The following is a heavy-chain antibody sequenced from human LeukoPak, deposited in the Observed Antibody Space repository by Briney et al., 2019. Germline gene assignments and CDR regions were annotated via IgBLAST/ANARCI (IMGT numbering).Heavy chain of an antibody. CDR2: IYPGDSDT. D-gene: IGHD6-13*01. CDR3: ARRSIAAAGGNADFDY. CDR1: GYSFTSYW. J-gene: IGHJ4*02. Sequence: GESLKISCKGSGYSFTSYWIGWVRQMPGKGLEWMGIIYPGDSDTRYSPSFQGQVTTSADKSISTAYLQWSSLKASDTAMYYCARRSIAAAGGNADFDYWGQGTLVTVSS. V-gene: IGHV5-51*01.